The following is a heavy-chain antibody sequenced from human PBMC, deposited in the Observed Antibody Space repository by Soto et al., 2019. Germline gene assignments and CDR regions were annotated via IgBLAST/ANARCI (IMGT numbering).Heavy chain of an antibody. CDR2: INTDGSSI. D-gene: IGHD1-26*01. Sequence: GGSLRLSCAASGFTFSSYWMHWVRQAPGKGLVWVAHINTDGSSIAYADSVKGRFTISRDNAKNTLYLQMNSLSAEDTAVYSSVRAPFDYWGQGTLVTVSS. V-gene: IGHV3-74*01. CDR3: VRAPFDY. CDR1: GFTFSSYW. J-gene: IGHJ4*02.